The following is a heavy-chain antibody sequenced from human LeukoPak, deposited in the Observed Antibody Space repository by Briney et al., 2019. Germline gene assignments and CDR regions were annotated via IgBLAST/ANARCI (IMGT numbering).Heavy chain of an antibody. D-gene: IGHD3-10*01. V-gene: IGHV4-59*11. J-gene: IGHJ5*02. CDR3: ARASITMVRGAKLGFDP. CDR2: IHYTGRT. CDR1: GGSISGHY. Sequence: SETLSLTCTVSGGSISGHYWSWIRQPPGKGLEWIGYIHYTGRTDYSPSLKSRVSLSVDLSKNQFSLKLSSVTAADTAVYYCARASITMVRGAKLGFDPWGQGTLVTVSS.